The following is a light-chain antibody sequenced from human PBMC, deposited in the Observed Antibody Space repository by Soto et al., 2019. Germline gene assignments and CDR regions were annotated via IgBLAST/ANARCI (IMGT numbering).Light chain of an antibody. CDR3: AAWDDSLNGLYV. CDR2: SNN. CDR1: SSNIGRNS. Sequence: LTQPPSASGTPGQRVTISCSGSSSNIGRNSVNWYRQFPGTAPELLIYSNNQRPSGVPDRFSGSKSGTSASLAISGLRSEDEADYFCAAWDDSLNGLYVFGTGTKVTVL. V-gene: IGLV1-44*01. J-gene: IGLJ1*01.